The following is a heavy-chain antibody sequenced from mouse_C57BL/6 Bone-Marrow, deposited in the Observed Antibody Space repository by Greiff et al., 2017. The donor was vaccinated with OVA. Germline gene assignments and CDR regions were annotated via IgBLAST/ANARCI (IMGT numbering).Heavy chain of an antibody. CDR2: IYPRSGNT. Sequence: QVQLKESGAELARPGASVKLSCKASGYTFTSYGISWVKQRTEQGLEWIGEIYPRSGNTYYNEKFKGKATLTADKSSSTAYMELRSLTSEDSAVYFCARWGYYGSSSFDYWGQGTTLTVSS. D-gene: IGHD1-1*01. CDR1: GYTFTSYG. J-gene: IGHJ2*01. CDR3: ARWGYYGSSSFDY. V-gene: IGHV1-81*01.